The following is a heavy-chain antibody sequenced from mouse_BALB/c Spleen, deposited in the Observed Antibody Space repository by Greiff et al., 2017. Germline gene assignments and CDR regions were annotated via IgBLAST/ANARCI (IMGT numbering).Heavy chain of an antibody. CDR3: NAPLSPFAY. CDR2: IDPENGDT. V-gene: IGHV14-4*02. D-gene: IGHD1-1*02. CDR1: GFNIKDYY. J-gene: IGHJ3*01. Sequence: EVQLQESGAELVRSGASVKLSCTASGFNIKDYYMHWVKQRPEQGLEWIGWIDPENGDTEYAPKFQGKATMTADTSSNTAYLQLSSLTSEDTAVYYCNAPLSPFAYWGQGTLVTVSA.